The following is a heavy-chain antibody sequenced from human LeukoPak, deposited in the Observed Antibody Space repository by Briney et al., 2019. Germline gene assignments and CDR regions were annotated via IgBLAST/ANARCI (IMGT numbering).Heavy chain of an antibody. CDR1: GFTFSSYA. CDR2: ISGSGGST. Sequence: GGSLRLSCAASGFTFSSYAMSWVRQAPGKGLEWVSAISGSGGSTYYADSVKGRFTISRDNSKNTLYLQMNSLRAEDTVVYYCAKGLGNYYDSSGYYDYFDYWGQGTLVTVSS. J-gene: IGHJ4*02. CDR3: AKGLGNYYDSSGYYDYFDY. D-gene: IGHD3-22*01. V-gene: IGHV3-23*01.